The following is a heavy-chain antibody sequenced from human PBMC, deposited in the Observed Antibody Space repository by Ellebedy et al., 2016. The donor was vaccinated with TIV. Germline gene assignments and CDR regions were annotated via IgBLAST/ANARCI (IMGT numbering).Heavy chain of an antibody. CDR1: GLIFSTYW. J-gene: IGHJ4*02. Sequence: PGGSLRLSCAASGLIFSTYWMAWVRQAPGKGLEWVANIKEDGSEKYYVDSVKGRFTISRDNAKNSLYLQMNTLRAEDTAVYYCARVRLDGAVAGTVEVAFDYWGQGTLVTVSS. D-gene: IGHD6-19*01. V-gene: IGHV3-7*03. CDR2: IKEDGSEK. CDR3: ARVRLDGAVAGTVEVAFDY.